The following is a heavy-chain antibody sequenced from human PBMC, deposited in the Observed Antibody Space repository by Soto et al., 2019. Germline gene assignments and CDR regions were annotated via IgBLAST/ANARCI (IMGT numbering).Heavy chain of an antibody. V-gene: IGHV4-30-4*01. CDR3: ARALSPVLRYFDWPPYVLSYFDY. CDR2: NYYSGST. D-gene: IGHD3-9*01. CDR1: GGFISSGDYY. J-gene: IGHJ4*02. Sequence: SETLSLTCTVSGGFISSGDYYWSWIRQPPGKGLEWIGYNYYSGSTYYNPSLKSRVTISVDTSKNQFSLKLSSVTGADTAVYYCARALSPVLRYFDWPPYVLSYFDYWGQGTLVTVSS.